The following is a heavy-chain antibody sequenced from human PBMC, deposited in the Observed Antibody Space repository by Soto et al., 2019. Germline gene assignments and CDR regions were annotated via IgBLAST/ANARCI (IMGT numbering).Heavy chain of an antibody. CDR3: ARLSLPHERCAGELKDYYYDYYMDV. CDR1: GFTFSSYS. D-gene: IGHD1-26*01. Sequence: EVQLVESGGGLVQHGGSLRLSCAASGFTFSSYSMNWVRQAPGKGLEWVSYISSSSSTIYYADSVKGGLTISRDNGQNLLYLQMNSRRDEDAAVYYCARLSLPHERCAGELKDYYYDYYMDVWGLGTTVTVS. J-gene: IGHJ6*03. V-gene: IGHV3-48*02. CDR2: ISSSSSTI.